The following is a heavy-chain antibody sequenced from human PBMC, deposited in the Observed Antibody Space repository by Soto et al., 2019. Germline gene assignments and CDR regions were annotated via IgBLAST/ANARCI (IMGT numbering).Heavy chain of an antibody. Sequence: SETLSLTCTVSGGSISSGGYYWSWIRQHPGKGLEWIGYIYYSGSTYYNTSLKSRVTISVDTSKNQFSLKLSSVTAADTAVYYCARTLGYYDSSGYSYYFDYWGQGTLVTVSS. CDR3: ARTLGYYDSSGYSYYFDY. CDR2: IYYSGST. V-gene: IGHV4-31*03. J-gene: IGHJ4*02. CDR1: GGSISSGGYY. D-gene: IGHD3-22*01.